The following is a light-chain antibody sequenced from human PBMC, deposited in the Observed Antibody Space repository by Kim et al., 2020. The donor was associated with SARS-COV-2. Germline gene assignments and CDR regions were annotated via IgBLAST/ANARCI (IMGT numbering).Light chain of an antibody. V-gene: IGLV7-46*01. CDR2: DIN. CDR1: AGAVTSGHY. Sequence: QAVVTQEPSLTVSPGGTVTLTCGSSAGAVTSGHYPYWFQQKPGQAPRTLIYDINNRNARTPARFSGSLPGGKAALTLSGAQPEDEADYFCLLTYNGIRLFGGGTQLTVL. CDR3: LLTYNGIRL. J-gene: IGLJ2*01.